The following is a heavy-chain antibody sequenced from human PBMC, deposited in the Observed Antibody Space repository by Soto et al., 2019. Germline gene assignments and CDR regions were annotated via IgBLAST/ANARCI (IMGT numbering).Heavy chain of an antibody. CDR2: ISGNGDDT. CDR3: TKGGHFSHFDL. J-gene: IGHJ2*01. V-gene: IGHV3-23*01. CDR1: GLTFGRYA. Sequence: EMQLLDSGGSLVQPGGSLRLSCVASGLTFGRYAMTWVRQAPGKGLEWVSTISGNGDDTFYADSVMGRFTVSRDNSNNIPYVQMNSLRADDTAVYYCTKGGHFSHFDLWGRGTLVTVSS. D-gene: IGHD3-3*02.